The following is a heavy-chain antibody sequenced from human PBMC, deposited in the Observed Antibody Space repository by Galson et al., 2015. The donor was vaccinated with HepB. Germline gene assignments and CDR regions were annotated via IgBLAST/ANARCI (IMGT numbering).Heavy chain of an antibody. CDR3: ARSPWSPLYFDH. CDR1: GYTLSSYT. Sequence: SLRLSCAGSGYTLSSYTMSWVRQAPGKGLEWISYITTGGNSLFYLDSVKDRFTISRDNANSSLYLQMNSLRDEDTAVYFCARSPWSPLYFDHWGQGTLVTVSS. CDR2: ITTGGNSL. V-gene: IGHV3-48*02. D-gene: IGHD2-15*01. J-gene: IGHJ4*02.